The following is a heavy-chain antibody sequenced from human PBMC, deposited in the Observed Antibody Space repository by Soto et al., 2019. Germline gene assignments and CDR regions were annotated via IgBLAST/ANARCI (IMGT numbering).Heavy chain of an antibody. D-gene: IGHD1-1*01. V-gene: IGHV4-4*07. CDR1: GASISGFY. J-gene: IGHJ5*02. CDR3: VRDGTKTLRDWFDP. CDR2: IYATGTT. Sequence: SETLSLTCTVSGASISGFYWSWIRKSAGKGLEGIGRIYATGTTDYNPSLKSRVMMSVDTSKKQFSLKLRYVTAADTAVYYCVRDGTKTLRDWFDPWGQGISVTVSS.